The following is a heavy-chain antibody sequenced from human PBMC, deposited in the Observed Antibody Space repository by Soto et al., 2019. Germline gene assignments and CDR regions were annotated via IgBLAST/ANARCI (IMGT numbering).Heavy chain of an antibody. CDR1: GGSISSYY. CDR2: IYYSGST. J-gene: IGHJ5*02. D-gene: IGHD2-21*01. Sequence: QVQLQESGPGLVKPSETLSLTCTVSGGSISSYYWSWIRQPPGKGLEWIGYIYYSGSTNYNPYLKSRVTISVDTSKNQFSLKLSSVTAAHTAVYYCARVTHPAVITGFDPWGHGTLVTVSS. CDR3: ARVTHPAVITGFDP. V-gene: IGHV4-59*01.